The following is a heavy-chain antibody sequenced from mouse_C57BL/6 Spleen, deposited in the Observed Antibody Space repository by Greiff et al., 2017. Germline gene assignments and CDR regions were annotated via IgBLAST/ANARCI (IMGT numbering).Heavy chain of an antibody. CDR2: SRNKANDYTT. CDR3: ARDASGSSYEWYFDV. D-gene: IGHD1-1*01. J-gene: IGHJ1*03. Sequence: EVKLMESGGGLVQSGRSLRLSCATSGFTFSDFYMEWVRQAPGKGLEWIAASRNKANDYTTEYSASVKGRFIVSRDTSQSILYLQMNALRAEDTAIYYCARDASGSSYEWYFDVWGTGTTVTVSS. V-gene: IGHV7-1*01. CDR1: GFTFSDFY.